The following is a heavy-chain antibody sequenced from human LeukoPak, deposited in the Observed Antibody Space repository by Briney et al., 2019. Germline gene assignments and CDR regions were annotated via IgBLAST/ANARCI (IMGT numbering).Heavy chain of an antibody. CDR2: FDPEDGET. J-gene: IGHJ4*02. CDR1: GYTLTELS. D-gene: IGHD2-15*01. CDR3: ATAVRYCSGGSCYGTFDF. V-gene: IGHV1-24*01. Sequence: ASVKVSCKVSGYTLTELSMHWVRQAPGKGLEWMGGFDPEDGETIYAQKFQGRVTMTDDTSTDTAYMELSSLRSEDTAVYYCATAVRYCSGGSCYGTFDFWGQGTLVTVSS.